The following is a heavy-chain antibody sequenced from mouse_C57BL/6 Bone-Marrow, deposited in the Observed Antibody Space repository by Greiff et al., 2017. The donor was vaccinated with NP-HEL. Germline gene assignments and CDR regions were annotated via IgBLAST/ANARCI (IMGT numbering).Heavy chain of an antibody. CDR3: ARRELPRRDYAMDY. CDR1: GYTFTNYW. Sequence: VKLQESGAELVRPGTSVKMSCKASGYTFTNYWIGWAKQRPGHGLEWIGDIYPGGGYTNYNEKFKGKATLTADKSSSTAYMQFSSLTSEDSAIYYCARRELPRRDYAMDYWGQGTSVTVSS. J-gene: IGHJ4*01. V-gene: IGHV1-63*01. CDR2: IYPGGGYT. D-gene: IGHD2-1*01.